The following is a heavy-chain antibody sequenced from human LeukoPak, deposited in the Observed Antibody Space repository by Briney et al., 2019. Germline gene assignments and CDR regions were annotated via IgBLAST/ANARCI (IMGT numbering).Heavy chain of an antibody. V-gene: IGHV3-53*01. Sequence: GGSLRLSCAASGFTFSDYYMSWVRQAPGKGLEWVSVIYSGGSTYYADSVKGRFTISRDNSKNTLYLQMNSLRAEDTAVYYCTTLVYYYYYMDVWGKGTTVTISS. CDR3: TTLVYYYYYMDV. D-gene: IGHD3-16*01. J-gene: IGHJ6*03. CDR1: GFTFSDYY. CDR2: IYSGGST.